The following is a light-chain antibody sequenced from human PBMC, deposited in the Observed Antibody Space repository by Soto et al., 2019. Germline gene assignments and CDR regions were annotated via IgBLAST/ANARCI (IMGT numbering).Light chain of an antibody. Sequence: QSVLTQPASVSGSPGQSITISYTGTSSDVGGHNSVSWYRQDPGKAPKLMIYDVSNRPSGVSDRFSGSKSGNTASLTISGLQTGDEADYDRSSFNSRVTYVLGTGTKVTV. CDR1: SSDVGGHNS. CDR3: SSFNSRVTYV. CDR2: DVS. V-gene: IGLV2-14*01. J-gene: IGLJ1*01.